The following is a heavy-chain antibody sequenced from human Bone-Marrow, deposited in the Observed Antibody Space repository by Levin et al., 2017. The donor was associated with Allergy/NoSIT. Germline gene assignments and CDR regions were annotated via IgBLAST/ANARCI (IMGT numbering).Heavy chain of an antibody. CDR1: GYTFTSYG. D-gene: IGHD6-13*01. J-gene: IGHJ4*02. CDR3: AREGNLAAAGSTPPYYFDY. Sequence: GESLKISCKASGYTFTSYGISWVRQAPGQGLEWMGWISAYNGNTNYAQKLQGRVTMTTDTSTSTAYMELRSLRSDDTAVYYCAREGNLAAAGSTPPYYFDYWGQGTLVTVSS. CDR2: ISAYNGNT. V-gene: IGHV1-18*01.